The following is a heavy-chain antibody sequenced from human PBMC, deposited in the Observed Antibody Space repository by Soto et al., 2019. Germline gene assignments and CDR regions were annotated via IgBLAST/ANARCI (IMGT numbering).Heavy chain of an antibody. D-gene: IGHD1-26*01. CDR1: GYTFTSYY. CDR2: INPSGGST. CDR3: ARDGSYYTMDV. J-gene: IGHJ6*02. V-gene: IGHV1-46*01. Sequence: ASVKVSCKASGYTFTSYYMHWVRQAPGQGLEWMGIINPSGGSTTYAQKFQGRVTMTRDTPTSTVYMELSSLRSEDTAVYYCARDGSYYTMDVWGQGTTVTVSS.